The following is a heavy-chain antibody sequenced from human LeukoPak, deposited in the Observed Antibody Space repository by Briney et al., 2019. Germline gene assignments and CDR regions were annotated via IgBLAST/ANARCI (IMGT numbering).Heavy chain of an antibody. D-gene: IGHD3-22*01. CDR2: ISYDGSNK. CDR3: AKNYDRVY. V-gene: IGHV3-30*18. CDR1: GFTFSSYA. Sequence: GGSLRLSCAASGFTFSSYAMSWVRQAPGKGLEWVAVISYDGSNKYYADSVKGRFTISRDNSKNTLYLQMNSLRAEDTAVYYCAKNYDRVYWGQGTLVTVSS. J-gene: IGHJ4*02.